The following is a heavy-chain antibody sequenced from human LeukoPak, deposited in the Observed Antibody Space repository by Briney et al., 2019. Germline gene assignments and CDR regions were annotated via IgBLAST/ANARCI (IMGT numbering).Heavy chain of an antibody. Sequence: GGSLRLSCAASGFTFSSYSMNWVRQAPGKGLEWVSFISSSSSTRYYADSVKGRFPISRDNAKNSLYLQMNSLRAEDTAVYYCVRVITTVSGWYHFYFGGQGTLVTVSS. V-gene: IGHV3-48*04. CDR2: ISSSSSTR. CDR1: GFTFSSYS. CDR3: VRVITTVSGWYHFYF. D-gene: IGHD6-13*01. J-gene: IGHJ4*02.